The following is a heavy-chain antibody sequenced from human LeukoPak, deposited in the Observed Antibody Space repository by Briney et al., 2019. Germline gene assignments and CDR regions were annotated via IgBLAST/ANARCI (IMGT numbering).Heavy chain of an antibody. V-gene: IGHV1-2*02. J-gene: IGHJ6*03. Sequence: GASVKVSCKASGYTFTSYAMNWVRQAPGQGLEWMGWINPNSGGTNYAQKFQGRVTMTRDTSISTAYMELSRLRSDDTAVYYCARGGLQNYYYYMDVWGKGTTVTVSS. CDR2: INPNSGGT. CDR1: GYTFTSYA. CDR3: ARGGLQNYYYYMDV. D-gene: IGHD4-11*01.